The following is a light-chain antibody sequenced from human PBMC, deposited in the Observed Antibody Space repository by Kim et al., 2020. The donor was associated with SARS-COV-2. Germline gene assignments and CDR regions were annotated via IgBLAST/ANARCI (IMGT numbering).Light chain of an antibody. Sequence: SVKLTCTLSSGHSSYAIAWHQQQPEKGPRYLMKLNSDGSHSKGDGIPDRFSGSSSGAERYLTISSLQSEDEADYYCQTWGTGIRVFGGGTKLTVL. V-gene: IGLV4-69*01. CDR2: LNSDGSH. CDR3: QTWGTGIRV. J-gene: IGLJ3*02. CDR1: SGHSSYA.